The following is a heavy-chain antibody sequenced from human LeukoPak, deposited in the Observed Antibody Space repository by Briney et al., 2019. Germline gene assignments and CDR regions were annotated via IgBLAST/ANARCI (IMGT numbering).Heavy chain of an antibody. CDR2: IYTSGST. J-gene: IGHJ4*02. Sequence: SETLSPTCTVSGGSISSGSYYWSWIRQPAGKGLEWIVRIYTSGSTNHNPSLKSRVTISVDTSKNQFSLKLSSVTAADTAVYYCARDRITIFGVVSDYWGQGTLVTVSS. CDR1: GGSISSGSYY. CDR3: ARDRITIFGVVSDY. V-gene: IGHV4-61*02. D-gene: IGHD3-3*01.